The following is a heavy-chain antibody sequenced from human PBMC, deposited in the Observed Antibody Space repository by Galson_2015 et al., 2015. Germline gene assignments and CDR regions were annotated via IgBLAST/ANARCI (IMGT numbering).Heavy chain of an antibody. CDR1: GFTFDDYA. D-gene: IGHD3-22*01. CDR3: AKDYYYDSSGPLAGAFDI. V-gene: IGHV3-9*01. CDR2: ISWNSGSI. J-gene: IGHJ3*02. Sequence: SLRLSCAASGFTFDDYAMHWVRQAPGKGLEWVSGISWNSGSIGYADSVKGRFTISRDNAKNSLYLQMNSLRAEDTALYYCAKDYYYDSSGPLAGAFDIWGQGTMVTVSS.